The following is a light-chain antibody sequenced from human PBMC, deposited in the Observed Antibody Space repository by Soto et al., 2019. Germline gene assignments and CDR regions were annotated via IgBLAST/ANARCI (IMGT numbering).Light chain of an antibody. J-gene: IGKJ5*01. Sequence: DIKMTQSPSTLSASVGDRVTITCRASQSISSWLAWYQQKPGKAPKLLIYDASSLESGVPSRFSGSGSGTEFTLTISSLQPDDFATYYCQQYNTYSTFGQGTLLEIK. V-gene: IGKV1-5*01. CDR2: DAS. CDR1: QSISSW. CDR3: QQYNTYST.